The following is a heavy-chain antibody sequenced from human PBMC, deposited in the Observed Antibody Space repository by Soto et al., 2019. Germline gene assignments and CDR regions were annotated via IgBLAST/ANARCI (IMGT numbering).Heavy chain of an antibody. V-gene: IGHV3-15*07. CDR3: TTGSGY. Sequence: EVRLVESGGGLVQPEGSLILSCAASGFRFNNAWMTWVRQAPGKGLEWVDRIKPKTEGGTIDYAAPVKGRFTISRDDSKSTLSLQMNSLKTEDTAVYYCTTGSGYWGQGTLVTVSS. CDR2: IKPKTEGGTI. CDR1: GFRFNNAW. J-gene: IGHJ4*02. D-gene: IGHD1-26*01.